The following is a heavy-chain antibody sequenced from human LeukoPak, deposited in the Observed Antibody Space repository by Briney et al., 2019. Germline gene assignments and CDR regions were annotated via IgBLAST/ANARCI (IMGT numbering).Heavy chain of an antibody. D-gene: IGHD3-10*01. V-gene: IGHV3-74*01. CDR2: IKSDGSST. J-gene: IGHJ4*02. CDR3: VRDGGRLNFGNGASFDY. Sequence: GGSLRLACAASGFTFSDYSMTWVSQAPGKGLEWVSRIKSDGSSTSYADSVKGRFTISRDNAKNTLYLQMNSLRAEDTAMYYCVRDGGRLNFGNGASFDYWGQGTLVTVSS. CDR1: GFTFSDYS.